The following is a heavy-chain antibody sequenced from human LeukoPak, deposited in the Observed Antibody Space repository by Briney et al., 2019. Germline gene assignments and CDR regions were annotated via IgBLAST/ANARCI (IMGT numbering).Heavy chain of an antibody. J-gene: IGHJ6*02. Sequence: SETLSLTCTVSGGSISSHYWSWIRQPPGKGLEWIGYIYYSGSTNYNPSLKSRVTISVDTSKNQFSLKLSSVTAADTAVYYCARGWFGAYYYYYGMDVWGQGTTVTVSS. D-gene: IGHD3-10*01. CDR2: IYYSGST. V-gene: IGHV4-59*11. CDR1: GGSISSHY. CDR3: ARGWFGAYYYYYGMDV.